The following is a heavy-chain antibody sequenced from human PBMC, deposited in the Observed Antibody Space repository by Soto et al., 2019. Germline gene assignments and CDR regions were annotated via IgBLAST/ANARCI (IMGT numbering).Heavy chain of an antibody. CDR1: GGSFSGYY. CDR3: ARSQPRIGYCSGGSGDTAWSYYYGMDV. Sequence: KPSETLSLTCAVYGGSFSGYYWSWIRQPPGKGLEWIGEINHSGSTNYNPSLKSRVTISVDTSKNQFSLKLSSVTAADTAVYYCARSQPRIGYCSGGSGDTAWSYYYGMDVWGQGTTVTVSS. CDR2: INHSGST. V-gene: IGHV4-34*01. J-gene: IGHJ6*02. D-gene: IGHD2-15*01.